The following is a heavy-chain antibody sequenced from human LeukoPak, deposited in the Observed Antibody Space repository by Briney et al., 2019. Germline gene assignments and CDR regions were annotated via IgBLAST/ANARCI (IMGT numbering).Heavy chain of an antibody. J-gene: IGHJ5*02. CDR2: INHSGST. V-gene: IGHV4-34*01. D-gene: IGHD3-10*01. Sequence: PSETLSLTCTVYGGSFRGFYWSWIRRPPGKGLESIGEINHSGSTSYHPSLRSRVSISLDTSKNHVSLKLYSVTAADTAVYYCARGPYRSAIRGAYESWGQGTLVTVSS. CDR1: GGSFRGFY. CDR3: ARGPYRSAIRGAYES.